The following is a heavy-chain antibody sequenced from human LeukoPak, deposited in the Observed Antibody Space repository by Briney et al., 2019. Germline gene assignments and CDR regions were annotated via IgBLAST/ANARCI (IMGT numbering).Heavy chain of an antibody. D-gene: IGHD2-8*01. CDR1: GDSINNYY. V-gene: IGHV4-59*08. CDR2: IYYSGST. CDR3: ARGGVGYLSYLLD. J-gene: IGHJ4*02. Sequence: TSETLSLTCSVSGDSINNYYWNWIRQPPGKGLEWIGYIYYSGSTNYNPSLKSRVTISVDTSKNQFSLKLSSVTAADTAVYYCARGGVGYLSYLLDWGQGTLVTVSS.